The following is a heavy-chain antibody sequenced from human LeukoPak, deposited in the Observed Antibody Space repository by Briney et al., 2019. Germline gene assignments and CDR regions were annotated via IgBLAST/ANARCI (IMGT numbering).Heavy chain of an antibody. V-gene: IGHV3-48*04. D-gene: IGHD2-2*01. CDR1: GFSFSSYS. CDR3: ARAPTVLVGYCSSSSCQADY. Sequence: GGSLRLSCAASGFSFSSYSMNWVRQAPGKGLEWVSYISHTGSTMSYADSVKGRFTISRDNARNSLYLQMNSLRVEDTAVYYCARAPTVLVGYCSSSSCQADYWGQGTLVTVSS. CDR2: ISHTGSTM. J-gene: IGHJ4*02.